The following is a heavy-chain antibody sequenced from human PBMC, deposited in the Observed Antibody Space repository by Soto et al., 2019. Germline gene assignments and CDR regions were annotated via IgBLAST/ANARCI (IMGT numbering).Heavy chain of an antibody. Sequence: VHLVQSGADVKKPGDSVHVSCKASRYTFTNYVIHWVRLAPGERLEWMGWIHAGDGNTRYSQKFQDRVTITMDTYSSTVYMKLTSLTSDDTAVYYCTRGGPAARVGFDNWGHGTLVTASS. CDR1: RYTFTNYV. D-gene: IGHD6-25*01. CDR3: TRGGPAARVGFDN. CDR2: IHAGDGNT. V-gene: IGHV1-3*01. J-gene: IGHJ5*01.